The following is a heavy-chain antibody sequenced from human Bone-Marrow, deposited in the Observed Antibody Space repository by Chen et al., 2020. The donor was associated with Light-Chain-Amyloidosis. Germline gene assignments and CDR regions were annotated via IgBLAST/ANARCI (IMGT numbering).Heavy chain of an antibody. J-gene: IGHJ4*02. D-gene: IGHD3-16*02. V-gene: IGHV3-15*01. CDR2: IKSKTDGGTT. CDR3: TTAPEDYVWGSYRFLDY. Sequence: EVQLVESGGGLVKPGGSLRLSCAASGFTFSNAWMSWVRQAPGKGLEWVGRIKSKTDGGTTDYAAPVKGRFTISRDDSKNTLYLQMNSLKTEDTAVYYCTTAPEDYVWGSYRFLDYWGQETLVTVSS. CDR1: GFTFSNAW.